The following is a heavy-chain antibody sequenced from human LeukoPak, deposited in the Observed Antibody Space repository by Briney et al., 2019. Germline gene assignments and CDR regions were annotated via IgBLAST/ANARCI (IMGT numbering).Heavy chain of an antibody. V-gene: IGHV3-23*01. Sequence: GGSLSLSCAASGFTFSNYWMHWIRQVPGKGLEWVSGISASGGDTFYADSVKGRFTISRDNSKNTLSLQMNSLRVEDTAIYYCAKDVRRCNGACTWGQGTLVTVSS. J-gene: IGHJ5*02. D-gene: IGHD2-8*01. CDR1: GFTFSNYW. CDR3: AKDVRRCNGACT. CDR2: ISASGGDT.